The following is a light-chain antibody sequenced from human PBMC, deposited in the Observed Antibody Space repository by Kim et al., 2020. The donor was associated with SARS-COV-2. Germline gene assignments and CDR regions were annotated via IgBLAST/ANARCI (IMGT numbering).Light chain of an antibody. Sequence: LSPGERATLSCRASQSVSNFLVWYQQKPGQAPRPLIYDASNRATGIPARFSGSGSGTDFTLTISSLEPEDFAIYYCQQRSDWPITFGQGTRLEIK. V-gene: IGKV3-11*01. CDR2: DAS. J-gene: IGKJ5*01. CDR3: QQRSDWPIT. CDR1: QSVSNF.